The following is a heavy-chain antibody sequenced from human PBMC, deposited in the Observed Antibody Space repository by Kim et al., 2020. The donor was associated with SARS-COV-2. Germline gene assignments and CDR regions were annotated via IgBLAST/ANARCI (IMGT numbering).Heavy chain of an antibody. CDR2: IRSKANSYAT. J-gene: IGHJ6*02. CDR3: TRHTHYYYYYGMDV. Sequence: GGSLRLSCAASGFTFSGSAMHWVRQASGKGLEWVGRIRSKANSYATAYAASVKVRFTISRDDSKNTAYLQMTSLKTEDTAVYYCTRHTHYYYYYGMDVWGQGTTVTVSS. CDR1: GFTFSGSA. V-gene: IGHV3-73*01. D-gene: IGHD2-15*01.